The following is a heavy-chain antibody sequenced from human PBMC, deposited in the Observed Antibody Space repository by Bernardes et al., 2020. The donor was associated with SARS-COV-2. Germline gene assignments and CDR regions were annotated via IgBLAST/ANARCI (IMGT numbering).Heavy chain of an antibody. J-gene: IGHJ3*01. D-gene: IGHD1-26*01. CDR2: IYPTSGDT. CDR3: AAVTWSQRDGFDF. V-gene: IGHV1-2*02. Sequence: ASVKASCRASGYTFTDYYMHWVRQAPGQGLEWMGWIYPTSGDTNYAQRLQGRVTLTRDTSINTAYMELSRLNFDDTAVYYCAAVTWSQRDGFDFWGQGTMVTVSS. CDR1: GYTFTDYY.